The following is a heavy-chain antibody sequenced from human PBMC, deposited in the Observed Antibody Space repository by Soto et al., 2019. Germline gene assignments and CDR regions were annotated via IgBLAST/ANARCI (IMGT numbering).Heavy chain of an antibody. Sequence: QVQLVESGGGVVQPGRSLRLSCAASGFMFTNHGMHWVRQAPGKGLEWVAVIWSDGNKRYYADSVKGRFTVSRDTSNKKLYLKMTTLGAEAPAIYYGVGGTNWSAEASDNWGKGTRV. CDR1: GFMFTNHG. CDR2: IWSDGNKR. J-gene: IGHJ4*02. D-gene: IGHD1-1*01. V-gene: IGHV3-33*01. CDR3: VGGTNWSAEASDN.